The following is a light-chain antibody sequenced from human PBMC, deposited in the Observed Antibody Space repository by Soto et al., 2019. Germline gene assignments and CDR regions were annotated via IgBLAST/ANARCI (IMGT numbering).Light chain of an antibody. V-gene: IGKV1-39*01. Sequence: DIQMTQSPSSLSASVGNRVTITFRASHSISTYLNCYQKKPGKDPNLLIDVAARLQSGVPSRFSGSGGGTDFTLSISSVQPEDFATYFCQQSYMDPITFGQGTRLEI. CDR2: VAA. CDR1: HSISTY. CDR3: QQSYMDPIT. J-gene: IGKJ5*01.